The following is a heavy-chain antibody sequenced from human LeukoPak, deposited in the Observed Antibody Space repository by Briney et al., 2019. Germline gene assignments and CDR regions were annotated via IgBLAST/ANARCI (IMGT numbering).Heavy chain of an antibody. J-gene: IGHJ4*02. CDR1: GYTFTDYY. CDR3: ARDGVTSSPTY. D-gene: IGHD2-2*01. V-gene: IGHV1-2*06. Sequence: ASVTVSFTASGYTFTDYYIDWVRQAPGQGLEWMGRINPNSGGTSYAQNFQGRVTMTRDTSINTAYMELSRLRSDDTAVYYCARDGVTSSPTYWGQGTLVTVSS. CDR2: INPNSGGT.